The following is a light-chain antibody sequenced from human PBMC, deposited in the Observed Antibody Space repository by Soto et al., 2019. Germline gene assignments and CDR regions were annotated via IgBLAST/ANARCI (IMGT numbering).Light chain of an antibody. CDR2: AAS. CDR1: QGINSY. CDR3: LQYSGYVPT. Sequence: DIQMTQSPSVMSASVGDRVTITCRASQGINSYLAWFQQKPGKLPKRVIYAASDLESGVPSRFSGSGFGTEFTLTISSLQSEDFATYYCLQYSGYVPTFGGGTKVDIK. J-gene: IGKJ4*01. V-gene: IGKV1-17*03.